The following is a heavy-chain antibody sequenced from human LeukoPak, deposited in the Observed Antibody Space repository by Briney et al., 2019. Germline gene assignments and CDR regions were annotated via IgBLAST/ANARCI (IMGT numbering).Heavy chain of an antibody. CDR1: GFTVSSNY. Sequence: GGSLRLSCAASGFTVSSNYMSWVRQAPGKGLEWVSVIYSGGSTYYADSVKGRFTISRDNSKNTLYLQMNSLRAEDTAVYYCARVSTVAGPYYYYYMDVWGQGTMVTVSS. J-gene: IGHJ6*03. D-gene: IGHD6-19*01. CDR2: IYSGGST. V-gene: IGHV3-53*01. CDR3: ARVSTVAGPYYYYYMDV.